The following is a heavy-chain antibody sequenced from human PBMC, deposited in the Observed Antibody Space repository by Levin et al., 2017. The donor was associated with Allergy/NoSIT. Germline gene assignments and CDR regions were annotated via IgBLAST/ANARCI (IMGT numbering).Heavy chain of an antibody. J-gene: IGHJ3*02. D-gene: IGHD4-17*01. CDR1: GFTVSSNY. CDR3: ARSNYGDYGGHAVDI. CDR2: TYSGGST. Sequence: GESLKISCAASGFTVSSNYMTWVRQAPGKGLEWLSITYSGGSTNYADSVKGRFTISRDNSKNMLYLQMNSLRAEDTAVYYCARSNYGDYGGHAVDIWGQGTMVTVSS. V-gene: IGHV3-53*01.